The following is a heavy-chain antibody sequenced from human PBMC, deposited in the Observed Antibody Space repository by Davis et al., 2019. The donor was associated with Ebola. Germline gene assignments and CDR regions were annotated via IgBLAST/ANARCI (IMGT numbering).Heavy chain of an antibody. V-gene: IGHV1-24*01. J-gene: IGHJ4*02. CDR3: SIGGTTGGFDY. CDR1: GYTLAEFS. CDR2: FDPEDGEA. D-gene: IGHD1-14*01. Sequence: AASVKVSCKVSGYTLAEFSVHWVRQAPGRGLEWMGAFDPEDGEAIYARKFQGRITMTEDTSTDTAYMELSSLRSEDTAVYYCSIGGTTGGFDYWGQGTLVTVSS.